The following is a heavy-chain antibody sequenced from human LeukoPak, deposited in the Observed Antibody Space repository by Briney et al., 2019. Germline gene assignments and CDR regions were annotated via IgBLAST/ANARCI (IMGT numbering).Heavy chain of an antibody. CDR2: INNRGDET. J-gene: IGHJ4*02. CDR1: GFTFSNFA. CDR3: AKETAVIGVPLFGY. D-gene: IGHD2-21*01. Sequence: GGSLRLSCTASGFTFSNFAMSWVRQAPGKGLEWVSGINNRGDETFYADSVKGRFTISRDNSENTLYLQMNSLRAEDTAIFYCAKETAVIGVPLFGYWGQGILVTVSS. V-gene: IGHV3-23*01.